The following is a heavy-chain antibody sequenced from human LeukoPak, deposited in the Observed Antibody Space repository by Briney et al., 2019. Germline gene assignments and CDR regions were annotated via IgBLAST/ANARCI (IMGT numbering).Heavy chain of an antibody. V-gene: IGHV1-69*13. J-gene: IGHJ5*02. CDR2: IIPISGTA. Sequence: SVKVSCKASGGTFSSYAISWVRQAPGQGLEWMGGIIPISGTANYAQKFQGRVTITADESTSTAYMELSSLRSEDTAVYYCARGARLFSGGSLGGGFDPWGQGTLVTVSS. CDR3: ARGARLFSGGSLGGGFDP. CDR1: GGTFSSYA. D-gene: IGHD2-15*01.